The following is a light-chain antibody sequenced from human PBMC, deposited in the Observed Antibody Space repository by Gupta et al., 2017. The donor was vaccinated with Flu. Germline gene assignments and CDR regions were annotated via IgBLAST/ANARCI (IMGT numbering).Light chain of an antibody. V-gene: IGKV2D-29*01. J-gene: IGKJ1*01. CDR3: KQSLQHPRT. CDR2: VAS. Sequence: RQCRRHGSRSTFLNWFQQKPGQPPQLLIYVASNLRSGVPARVSGRGSGTDFTLKIRRMEVEDVGTYYCKQSLQHPRTFGQGTKVEIK. CDR1: QCRRHGSRSTF.